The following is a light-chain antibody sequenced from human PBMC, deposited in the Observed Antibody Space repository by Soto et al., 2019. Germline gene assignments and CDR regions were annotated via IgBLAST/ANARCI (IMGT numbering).Light chain of an antibody. CDR1: QGISSY. Sequence: DVQLTQSPSFLSASVGDRVTITCRASQGISSYLAWYQQKPGKAPKLLIYVASTLQSGVPSRFSGSGAGTEFTRTISRLQPEDFATYYCQQLNSYPYTFGQGTKLEIK. CDR2: VAS. J-gene: IGKJ2*01. CDR3: QQLNSYPYT. V-gene: IGKV1-9*01.